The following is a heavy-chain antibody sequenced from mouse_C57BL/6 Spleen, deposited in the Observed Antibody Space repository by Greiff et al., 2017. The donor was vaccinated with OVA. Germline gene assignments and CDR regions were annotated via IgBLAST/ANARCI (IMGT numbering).Heavy chain of an antibody. Sequence: EVKLVESGGGLVKPGGSLKLSCAASGFTFSSYAMSWVRQTPEKRLEWVATISDGGSYTYYPDNVKGRFTISRDNAKNNLYLQMSHLKSEDTAMYYCARGTGDYDGSYAMDYWGQGTSVTVSS. D-gene: IGHD2-4*01. V-gene: IGHV5-4*03. CDR3: ARGTGDYDGSYAMDY. J-gene: IGHJ4*01. CDR1: GFTFSSYA. CDR2: ISDGGSYT.